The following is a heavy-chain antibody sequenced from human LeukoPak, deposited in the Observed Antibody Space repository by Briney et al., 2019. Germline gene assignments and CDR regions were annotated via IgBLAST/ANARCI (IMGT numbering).Heavy chain of an antibody. Sequence: GRSLRLSCAASGFTFSRYGMHWVRQAPGKGLEWVAVILFDGSNKYYADSVKGRFTISRDNSKNTLYLQMNSLRAEDTAVYYCAKGGDGDYYLDYWGQGTLVTVSS. J-gene: IGHJ4*02. CDR1: GFTFSRYG. D-gene: IGHD4-17*01. CDR3: AKGGDGDYYLDY. CDR2: ILFDGSNK. V-gene: IGHV3-33*06.